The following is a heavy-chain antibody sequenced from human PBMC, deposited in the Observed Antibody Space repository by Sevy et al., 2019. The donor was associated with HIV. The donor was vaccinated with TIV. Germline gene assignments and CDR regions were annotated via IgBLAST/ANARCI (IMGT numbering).Heavy chain of an antibody. J-gene: IGHJ5*02. Sequence: ASVKVSCKVSGYTLTELSMHWVRQAPGKGLEWMGGFDPEDGETIYAQKFQGRVTMTEDTSTDTAYMELGSLRSEDTAVYYCATDQHPGGAPIRRYCSGGSCYVAWGQGTLVTVSS. CDR2: FDPEDGET. CDR3: ATDQHPGGAPIRRYCSGGSCYVA. V-gene: IGHV1-24*01. D-gene: IGHD2-15*01. CDR1: GYTLTELS.